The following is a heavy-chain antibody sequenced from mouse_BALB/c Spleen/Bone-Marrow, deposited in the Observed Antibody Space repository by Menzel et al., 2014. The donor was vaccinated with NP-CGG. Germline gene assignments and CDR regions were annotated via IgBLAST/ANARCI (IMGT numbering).Heavy chain of an antibody. J-gene: IGHJ3*01. Sequence: EVKLQESGPVLVKPSQSLSLTCTVTAYSITSGYGWHWIRQFPGNKLEWMGYIHYSGSTHYNPSLKSRISITRDTSKNQFFQQLNSVTTEDTATYHCAREARTTARFAYWGQGTLVTVSA. V-gene: IGHV3-1*02. CDR2: IHYSGST. CDR1: AYSITSGYG. CDR3: AREARTTARFAY. D-gene: IGHD1-2*01.